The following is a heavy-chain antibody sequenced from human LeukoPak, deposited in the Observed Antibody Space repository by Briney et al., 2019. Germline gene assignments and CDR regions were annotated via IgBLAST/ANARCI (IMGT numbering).Heavy chain of an antibody. CDR2: IYSDNT. Sequence: PWGSLRLSCTVSGFTVSSNSMSWVRQAPGKGLEWVSFIYSDNTHYSDSVKGRFTISRDNSKNTLYLQTNSLRAEDTAVYYCAKGSKGGMIVPGERPKYFQNWGQGTLVTVSS. V-gene: IGHV3-53*01. CDR3: AKGSKGGMIVPGERPKYFQN. D-gene: IGHD3-10*01. CDR1: GFTVSSNS. J-gene: IGHJ1*01.